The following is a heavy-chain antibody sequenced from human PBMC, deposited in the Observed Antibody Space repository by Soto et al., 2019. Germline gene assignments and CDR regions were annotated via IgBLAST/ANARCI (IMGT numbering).Heavy chain of an antibody. V-gene: IGHV1-46*01. J-gene: IGHJ6*02. CDR1: GYTFTNYY. CDR3: ARGDGRGSSGFYYYYGMDV. D-gene: IGHD6-25*01. Sequence: QVQLVQSGAEVKKPGASVKLSCKSSGYTFTNYYMHWVRQAPRQGLEWMGIINPSGGITSYAQKSQGRVTMTSDTSTSTVYMELSSRRSEDTAVYYCARGDGRGSSGFYYYYGMDVWGHGTTVTVSS. CDR2: INPSGGIT.